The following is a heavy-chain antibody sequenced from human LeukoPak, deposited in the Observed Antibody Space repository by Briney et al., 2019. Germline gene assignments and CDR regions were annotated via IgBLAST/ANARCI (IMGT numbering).Heavy chain of an antibody. CDR2: IKQDGSEK. D-gene: IGHD3-16*02. CDR1: EFTFSTYW. J-gene: IGHJ4*02. V-gene: IGHV3-7*01. Sequence: PGGSLRLSCAASEFTFSTYWMTWVRQAPGKGLEWVANIKQDGSEKYYVDSVKGRFTISRDNAKNSLFLQMNSLRGEDTAVYYCASLIMITFGRVIDRDYWGQGTLVTVSS. CDR3: ASLIMITFGRVIDRDY.